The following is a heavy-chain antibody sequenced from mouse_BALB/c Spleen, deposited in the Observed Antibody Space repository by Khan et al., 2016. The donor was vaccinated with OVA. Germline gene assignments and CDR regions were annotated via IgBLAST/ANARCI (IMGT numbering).Heavy chain of an antibody. Sequence: LETGPELKKPGETVKISCKASGYTFTSYGMNWVKQSPGKALRWMGWINTYTGEATYTDDFKGRFAFSLETSASTAYLQINNLKNEDTATYFCARPPYFSYTLDYWGQGTSVTVSS. J-gene: IGHJ4*01. CDR3: ARPPYFSYTLDY. CDR1: GYTFTSYG. D-gene: IGHD2-10*01. CDR2: INTYTGEA. V-gene: IGHV9-3-1*01.